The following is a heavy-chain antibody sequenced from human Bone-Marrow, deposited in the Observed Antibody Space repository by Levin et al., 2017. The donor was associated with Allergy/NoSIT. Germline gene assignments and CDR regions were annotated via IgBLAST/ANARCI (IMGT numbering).Heavy chain of an antibody. CDR1: GFIFTDYF. CDR2: ISSSGTTI. V-gene: IGHV3-11*01. Sequence: PGGSLRLSCAASGFIFTDYFMSWIRQAPGKGLEWVSYISSSGTTIYYADSVRGRFTISRDNARNSLYLQMSSLRTDDTAVYYCARDIFTSTPEGTDSWGQGTLVTVSS. CDR3: ARDIFTSTPEGTDS. D-gene: IGHD2-2*01. J-gene: IGHJ4*02.